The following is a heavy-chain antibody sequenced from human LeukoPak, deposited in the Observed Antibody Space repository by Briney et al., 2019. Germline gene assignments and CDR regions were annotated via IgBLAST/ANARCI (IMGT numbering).Heavy chain of an antibody. CDR1: GFTFSNYG. Sequence: GGSLRLSCAASGFTFSNYGMTWVRQAPGKGLDWVSAISGPDGATYYADSVKGRFTISRDNAKNSLYLQMNSLRAEDTAVYYCARAKRNGFDIWGQGTMVTVSS. CDR2: ISGPDGAT. J-gene: IGHJ3*02. CDR3: ARAKRNGFDI. V-gene: IGHV3-23*01.